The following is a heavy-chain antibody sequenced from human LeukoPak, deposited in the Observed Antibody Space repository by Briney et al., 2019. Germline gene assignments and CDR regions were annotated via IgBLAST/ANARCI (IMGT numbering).Heavy chain of an antibody. V-gene: IGHV3-7*01. Sequence: GGSLRLSCAVSGFTFSDFWMNWVRRSPGKGLEWVASINQNGGETSYVDSVKGRFTISRGNPKNSLYLQMSSLRAEDTAVYYCARDGTAPGLYFDLWGQGTLVTVSS. CDR1: GFTFSDFW. J-gene: IGHJ4*01. D-gene: IGHD6-13*01. CDR2: INQNGGET. CDR3: ARDGTAPGLYFDL.